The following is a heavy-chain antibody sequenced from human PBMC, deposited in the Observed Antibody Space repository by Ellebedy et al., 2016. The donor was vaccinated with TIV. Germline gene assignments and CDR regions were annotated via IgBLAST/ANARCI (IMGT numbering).Heavy chain of an antibody. J-gene: IGHJ2*01. CDR2: VAFDGSIT. CDR3: AKEPKIHAGPWYFDL. CDR1: GFTFSEYS. D-gene: IGHD5-18*01. Sequence: PGGSLRLSCLGSGFTFSEYSIHWVRRTSGKGLEWVAVVAFDGSITYYADSVKGRFTISRDNSKNTLYLQMNSLRPEDTAVYYCAKEPKIHAGPWYFDLWGRGTLVTVS. V-gene: IGHV3-30*18.